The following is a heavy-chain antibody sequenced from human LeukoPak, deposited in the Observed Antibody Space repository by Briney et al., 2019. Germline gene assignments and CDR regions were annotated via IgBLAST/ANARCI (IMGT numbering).Heavy chain of an antibody. CDR3: ASKSTDHGELRFDY. Sequence: SETLPLTCTISGDSTNTLFWSWIRQPPGKGLEWIGYIYYTGTTNYNPSLKSRVTISVDTSKNQFSLKVNSVTAADTGVYYCASKSTDHGELRFDYWGQGTLVTVSS. J-gene: IGHJ4*02. CDR2: IYYTGTT. CDR1: GDSTNTLF. V-gene: IGHV4-59*01. D-gene: IGHD4-17*01.